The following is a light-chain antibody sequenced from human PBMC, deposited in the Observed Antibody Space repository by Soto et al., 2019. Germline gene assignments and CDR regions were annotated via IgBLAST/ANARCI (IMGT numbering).Light chain of an antibody. J-gene: IGLJ2*01. Sequence: QSALTQPPSASGSPGQSVTISCTGSSSDVGGYNNVSWYQHHPGKAPKLMIYEVSERPSGVTDRFSGTKSGNTAALTVSGLQADDETDYYCSSYAGSNNLVFGGGTKLTVL. V-gene: IGLV2-8*01. CDR2: EVS. CDR1: SSDVGGYNN. CDR3: SSYAGSNNLV.